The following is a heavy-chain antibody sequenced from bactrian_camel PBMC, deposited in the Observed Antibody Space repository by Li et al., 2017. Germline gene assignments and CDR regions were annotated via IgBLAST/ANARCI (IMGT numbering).Heavy chain of an antibody. V-gene: IGHV3-2*01. Sequence: VQLVESGGGLVQPGESLRLSCAASGFAFSVEPMVWVRSAPGKGLEWVSSIYTGGGSTYYADSVKGRFTISKDNAKNTLYLQMNSLKPEDTALYYCATEAPSSFSCTGDYCYPPYWGQGTQVTVS. D-gene: IGHD5*01. CDR3: ATEAPSSFSCTGDYCYPPY. CDR1: GFAFSVEP. CDR2: IYTGGGST. J-gene: IGHJ4*01.